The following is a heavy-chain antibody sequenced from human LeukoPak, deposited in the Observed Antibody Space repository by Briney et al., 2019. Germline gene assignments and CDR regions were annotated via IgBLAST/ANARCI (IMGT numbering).Heavy chain of an antibody. J-gene: IGHJ4*02. D-gene: IGHD4-17*01. CDR3: AKGPYGDPYYYFDY. CDR2: ISSNGGST. Sequence: GGSLRLSCAASGFTFSSYALHWVRQAPGKGLEYVSAISSNGGSTYYANSVKGRFTISRDYSKDTLYLQMDSLRAEDMAVYYCAKGPYGDPYYYFDYWGQGTLVTVSS. CDR1: GFTFSSYA. V-gene: IGHV3-64*01.